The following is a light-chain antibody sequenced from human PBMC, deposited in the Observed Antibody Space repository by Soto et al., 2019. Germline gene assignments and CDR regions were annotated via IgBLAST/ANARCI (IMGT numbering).Light chain of an antibody. CDR1: NSDVGRYNS. V-gene: IGLV2-11*01. Sequence: QSALTQPHSVSGSPGQSVTISCTGTNSDVGRYNSVSWYQQLPGKAPQLIISAVRQRPSGVPDRFSGSKSGNTASLTISGLQAEDEADYYCSSYTSSSTWVFGGGTKLTVL. CDR2: AVR. CDR3: SSYTSSSTWV. J-gene: IGLJ3*02.